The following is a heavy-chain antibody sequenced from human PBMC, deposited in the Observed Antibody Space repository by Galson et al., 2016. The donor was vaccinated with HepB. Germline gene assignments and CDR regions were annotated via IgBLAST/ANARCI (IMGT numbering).Heavy chain of an antibody. CDR3: ARVLVVRGSIDAFDL. V-gene: IGHV3-66*01. CDR2: LYDSGSP. Sequence: SLRLSCAASGFTVTNNYMSWVRQAPGKGLEWVSTLYDSGSPYYADSVKGRFTISRDNSKNTLYLQMNSLRAEDTAVYYCARVLVVRGSIDAFDLWGQGTMVTVSS. D-gene: IGHD2-2*01. CDR1: GFTVTNNY. J-gene: IGHJ3*01.